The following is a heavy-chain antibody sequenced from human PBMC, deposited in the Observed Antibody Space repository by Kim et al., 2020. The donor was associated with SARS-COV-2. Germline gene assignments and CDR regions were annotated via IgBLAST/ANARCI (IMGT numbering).Heavy chain of an antibody. CDR1: GYTFTSYG. CDR2: ISAYNGNT. Sequence: ASVKVSCKASGYTFTSYGIRWVRQAPGQGLEWMGWISAYNGNTNYAQKLQGRVTMTTDTSTSTAYMELRSLRSDDTAVYYCARDFGPLTYYDILTGYFWRWFDPWGQGTLVTVSS. V-gene: IGHV1-18*01. D-gene: IGHD3-9*01. J-gene: IGHJ5*02. CDR3: ARDFGPLTYYDILTGYFWRWFDP.